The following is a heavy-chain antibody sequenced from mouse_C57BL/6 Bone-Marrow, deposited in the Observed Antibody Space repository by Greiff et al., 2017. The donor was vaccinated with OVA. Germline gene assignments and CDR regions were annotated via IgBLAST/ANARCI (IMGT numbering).Heavy chain of an antibody. V-gene: IGHV14-4*01. CDR2: IDPENGDT. D-gene: IGHD1-1*01. Sequence: SGAELVRPGASVKLSCTASGFNIKDDYMHWVKQRPEQGLEWIGWIDPENGDTEYASKFKGKATITADTSSNTAYLQLSSLTSEDTAVYYCTTLNLFYYYGSSYFDYWGQGTTLTVSS. J-gene: IGHJ2*01. CDR1: GFNIKDDY. CDR3: TTLNLFYYYGSSYFDY.